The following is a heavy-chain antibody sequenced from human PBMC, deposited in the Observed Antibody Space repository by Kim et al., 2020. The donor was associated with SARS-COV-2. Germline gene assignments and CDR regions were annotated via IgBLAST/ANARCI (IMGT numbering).Heavy chain of an antibody. J-gene: IGHJ6*02. CDR3: ARDPLKNPVPLDYYYYYGMDV. CDR1: GGSISNNDYY. V-gene: IGHV4-31*03. CDR2: IYYSGST. Sequence: SETLSLTCTVSGGSISNNDYYWSWIRQHPGKGLEWIGYIYYSGSTYYNPSLKSRLTITVDTSKNQFSLKLSSVTAADTAVYYCARDPLKNPVPLDYYYYYGMDVWGQGTTVTVPS.